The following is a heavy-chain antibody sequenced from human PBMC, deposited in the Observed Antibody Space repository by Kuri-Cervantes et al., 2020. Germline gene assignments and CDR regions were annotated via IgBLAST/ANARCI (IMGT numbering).Heavy chain of an antibody. CDR2: ISWNSGRI. CDR3: ARYPDQSNYMDV. D-gene: IGHD2-2*01. CDR1: GFTFDDYA. Sequence: GGSLRLSCAASGFTFDDYAMHWARQAPGKGLEWVSGISWNSGRIGYADSVKGRFTISRDNAKNSLYLQMNSLRAEDTALYYCARYPDQSNYMDVWGKGTTVTVSS. J-gene: IGHJ6*03. V-gene: IGHV3-9*01.